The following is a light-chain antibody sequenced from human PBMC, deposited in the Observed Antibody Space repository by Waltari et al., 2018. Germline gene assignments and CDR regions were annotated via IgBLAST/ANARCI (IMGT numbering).Light chain of an antibody. J-gene: IGKJ2*01. CDR2: GAS. CDR3: QQYGSSVLYT. CDR1: QSLTKRY. Sequence: VLTQYPGTLSLSQGERATLSCRASQSLTKRYLAWYQQKPGQAPRLLIYGASSRAAGIPDRFSGSGSGTDFTLTISRLEPEDFAVYYCQQYGSSVLYTFGQGTKLEIK. V-gene: IGKV3-20*01.